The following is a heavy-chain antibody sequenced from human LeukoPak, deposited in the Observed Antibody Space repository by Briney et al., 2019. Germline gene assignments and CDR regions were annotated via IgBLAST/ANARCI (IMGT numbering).Heavy chain of an antibody. Sequence: SETLSLTCAVYGGSFSGYYWSWIRQPPGKGLEWIGSIYHSGSTYYNPSLKSRVTISVDTSKNQFSLKLSSVTAADTAVYYCARDQAGAAATWGQGTLVTVSS. D-gene: IGHD6-13*01. CDR3: ARDQAGAAAT. J-gene: IGHJ5*02. CDR2: IYHSGST. V-gene: IGHV4-34*01. CDR1: GGSFSGYY.